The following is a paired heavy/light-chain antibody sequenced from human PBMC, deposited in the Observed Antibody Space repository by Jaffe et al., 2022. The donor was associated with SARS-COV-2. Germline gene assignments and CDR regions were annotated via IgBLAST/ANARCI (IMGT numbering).Light chain of an antibody. CDR2: DAS. J-gene: IGKJ4*01. V-gene: IGKV3-11*01. CDR3: QQRSNWPLT. Sequence: EIVLTQSPATLSLSPGERATLSCRASQSVSSYLAWYQQKPGQAPRLLIYDASKRATDTPVRFSGSGSGTDFTLTISSLDPEDFVVYYCQQRSNWPLTFGGGTKVEIK. CDR1: QSVSSY.
Heavy chain of an antibody. CDR2: ISGRGINT. D-gene: IGHD3-10*01. J-gene: IGHJ5*02. V-gene: IGHV3-23*01. Sequence: EVQLLESGGHLVQPGGSLTLSCAASGFIFGNYAMSWFRQAPGKGLQWVSAISGRGINTYYADSVRGRFTISRDNSKNTLFLQMNSLRAEDTAVYYCATAPELQTRRANSFDPWGQGTLVSVSS. CDR1: GFIFGNYA. CDR3: ATAPELQTRRANSFDP.